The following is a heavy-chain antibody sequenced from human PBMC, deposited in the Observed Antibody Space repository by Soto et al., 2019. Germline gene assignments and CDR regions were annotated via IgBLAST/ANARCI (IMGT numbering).Heavy chain of an antibody. CDR1: GFTFTSSA. J-gene: IGHJ4*02. Sequence: SVKVSCKASGFTFTSSAMQWVRQARGQRLEWIGWIVVGSGNTNYAQKFQERVTITGDMSTSTAYMELSSLRSEDTAVYYCAADLTTVTTLGYWGQGTLVTVSS. D-gene: IGHD4-17*01. V-gene: IGHV1-58*02. CDR3: AADLTTVTTLGY. CDR2: IVVGSGNT.